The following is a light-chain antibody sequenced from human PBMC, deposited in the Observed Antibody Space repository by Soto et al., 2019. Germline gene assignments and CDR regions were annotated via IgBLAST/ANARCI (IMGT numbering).Light chain of an antibody. CDR3: QQRSNWPPALT. J-gene: IGKJ4*01. V-gene: IGKV3-11*01. CDR2: DAS. Sequence: EIVLTQSPGTLSLSPGERATLSCRASQSVSSTYLAWYQQQPGQAPRLLIYDASNRATGIPARFSGSGSGTDFTLTISSLEPEDFAVYYCQQRSNWPPALTFGGGTKVDIK. CDR1: QSVSSTY.